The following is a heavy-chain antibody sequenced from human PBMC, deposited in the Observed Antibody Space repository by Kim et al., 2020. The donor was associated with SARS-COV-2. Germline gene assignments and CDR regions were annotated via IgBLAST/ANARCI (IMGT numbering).Heavy chain of an antibody. Sequence: SETLSLTCAVYGGSFSNYYWSWIRQPPGKGLEWIGEINHSGSTNYNPSLKSRVTISVDTSKNQFALKLSSVPAADTAVYYCARGHYDFWGGYIRSFDYWGQGTLVTVSS. V-gene: IGHV4-34*01. CDR2: INHSGST. J-gene: IGHJ4*02. D-gene: IGHD3-3*01. CDR3: ARGHYDFWGGYIRSFDY. CDR1: GGSFSNYY.